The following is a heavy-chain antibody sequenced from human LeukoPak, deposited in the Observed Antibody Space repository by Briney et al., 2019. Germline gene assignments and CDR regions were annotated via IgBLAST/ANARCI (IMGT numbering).Heavy chain of an antibody. Sequence: GGSLRLSCAASGFTFSSYGMHWVRQAPGKGLEWVAVIWYDGSNKYYADSVKGRFTISRDNSKNTLYLQMNSPRAADTAVYYCAKAWRSGSYVSRGPVPDYWGQGTLVTVSS. J-gene: IGHJ4*02. CDR3: AKAWRSGSYVSRGPVPDY. CDR1: GFTFSSYG. CDR2: IWYDGSNK. D-gene: IGHD3-10*01. V-gene: IGHV3-33*06.